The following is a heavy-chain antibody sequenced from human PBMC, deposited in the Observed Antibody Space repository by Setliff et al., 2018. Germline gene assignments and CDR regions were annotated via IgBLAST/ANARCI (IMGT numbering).Heavy chain of an antibody. D-gene: IGHD4-17*01. V-gene: IGHV4-34*01. J-gene: IGHJ3*02. CDR1: DGSFSDYY. CDR2: INHYGST. CDR3: SRPHGGDYAFDI. Sequence: LSLTCAVYDGSFSDYYWSWIRQPPGKGLEWIGEINHYGSTKYKSSLKSRVTISVDTSKNQFSLKLNSVTAADTAVYYCSRPHGGDYAFDIWGQGTMVTVSS.